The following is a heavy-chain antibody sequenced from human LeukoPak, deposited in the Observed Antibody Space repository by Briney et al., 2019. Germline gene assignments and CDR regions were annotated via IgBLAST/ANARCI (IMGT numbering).Heavy chain of an antibody. CDR3: AREASGYSYGRFSYFDY. D-gene: IGHD5-18*01. J-gene: IGHJ4*02. CDR1: GGSFSGYY. CDR2: NNHSGST. V-gene: IGHV4-34*01. Sequence: SETLSLTCAVYGGSFSGYYWSWIRQPPGKGLEWIGENNHSGSTNYNPSLKSRVTISVDTSKNQFSLKLSSVTAADTAVYYCAREASGYSYGRFSYFDYWGQGTLVTVSS.